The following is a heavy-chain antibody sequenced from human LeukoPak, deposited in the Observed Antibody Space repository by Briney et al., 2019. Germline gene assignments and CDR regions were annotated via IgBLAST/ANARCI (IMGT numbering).Heavy chain of an antibody. J-gene: IGHJ3*02. CDR1: GYTFTGYY. Sequence: ASVKVSCKASGYTFTGYYLHWVRQAPGQGLEWMGWINPNSGGTNYAQKFQGRVTMTRDTSISTAYMELSRLRYDDTAVFYCARLSIEYADAFDIWGQGTMVTVSS. CDR2: INPNSGGT. V-gene: IGHV1-2*02. D-gene: IGHD2-8*01. CDR3: ARLSIEYADAFDI.